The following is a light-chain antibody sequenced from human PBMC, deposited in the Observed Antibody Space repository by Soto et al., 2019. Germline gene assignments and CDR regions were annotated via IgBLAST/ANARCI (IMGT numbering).Light chain of an antibody. CDR1: QGINTY. CDR2: VAS. Sequence: IQLTQSPSSLSASVGDRVTITCRASQGINTYLAWYQQKPGKIPRLLIYVASTLQSGVPSRFSGSGSGTDFTLNIRSLQPEDFETYYCQQLNSYPITFGQGTRLETK. J-gene: IGKJ5*01. V-gene: IGKV1-9*01. CDR3: QQLNSYPIT.